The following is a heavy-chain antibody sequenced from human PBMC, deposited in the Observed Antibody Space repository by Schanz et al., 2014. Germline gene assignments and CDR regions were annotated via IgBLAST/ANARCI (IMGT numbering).Heavy chain of an antibody. V-gene: IGHV3-23*04. D-gene: IGHD1-1*01. J-gene: IGHJ4*02. CDR2: ISGSGGST. CDR1: GFTFSIYA. Sequence: EVHLVESGGGLVQPGGSLRLSCAASGFTFSIYAMHWVRQAPGKGLEWVSAISGSGGSTYYADSVKGRFTISRDNSKNTLYLQMDSLRAEDTAVYFCAKKVPAYNPFDSWGQGTLVNVSS. CDR3: AKKVPAYNPFDS.